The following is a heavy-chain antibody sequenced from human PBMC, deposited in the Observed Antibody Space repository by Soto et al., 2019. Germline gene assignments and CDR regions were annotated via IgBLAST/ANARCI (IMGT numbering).Heavy chain of an antibody. CDR1: VGTFSSYA. CDR2: IIPIFGTA. Sequence: SVTVSCTASVGTFSSYAISWVRQAPGQGLEWMGGIIPIFGTANYAQKFQGRVTITADESTSTAYMELSSLRSEDTAVYYCARESRGNYDILTGYYNEYYFDYWGQGTLVTVSS. V-gene: IGHV1-69*13. J-gene: IGHJ4*02. CDR3: ARESRGNYDILTGYYNEYYFDY. D-gene: IGHD3-9*01.